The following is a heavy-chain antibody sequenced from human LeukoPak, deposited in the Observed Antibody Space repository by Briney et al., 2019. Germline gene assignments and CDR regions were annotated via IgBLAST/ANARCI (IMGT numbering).Heavy chain of an antibody. CDR2: IIPIFGTA. Sequence: SVKVSCKASGYTFTGYYMHWVRQAPGQGLEWMGGIIPIFGTANYAQKFQGRVTITADKSTSTAYMELRSLRSDDTAVYYCARDSYYCTNGVCYPVYFDYWGQGTLVTVSS. D-gene: IGHD2-8*01. V-gene: IGHV1-69*06. J-gene: IGHJ4*02. CDR3: ARDSYYCTNGVCYPVYFDY. CDR1: GYTFTGYY.